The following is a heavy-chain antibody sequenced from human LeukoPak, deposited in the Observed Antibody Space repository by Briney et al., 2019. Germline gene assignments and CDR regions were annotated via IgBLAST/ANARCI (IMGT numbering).Heavy chain of an antibody. Sequence: SQTLSLTCTVSGGSISSGGYYWSWIRQHPGKGLEWIGYIYYSGSTYYNPSLKSRVTISVDTSKNQFSLKLSSVTAADTAVYYCARGTYDFWSGLEGIYFDYWGQGTLVTVST. V-gene: IGHV4-31*03. CDR3: ARGTYDFWSGLEGIYFDY. CDR1: GGSISSGGYY. J-gene: IGHJ4*02. CDR2: IYYSGST. D-gene: IGHD3-3*01.